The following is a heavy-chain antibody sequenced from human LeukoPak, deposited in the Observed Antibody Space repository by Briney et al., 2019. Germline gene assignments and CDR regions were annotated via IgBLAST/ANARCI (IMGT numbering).Heavy chain of an antibody. Sequence: PSETLSLTCTVSGGSISSGGYYWSWIRQHPGKGLEWIGYIYYSGSTYYNPSLKSRVTISVDTSKNQFSLKLSSVTAADTAVYYCARVHPLRSFDYWGQGTLVTVSS. V-gene: IGHV4-31*03. D-gene: IGHD5-12*01. CDR1: GGSISSGGYY. CDR2: IYYSGST. J-gene: IGHJ4*02. CDR3: ARVHPLRSFDY.